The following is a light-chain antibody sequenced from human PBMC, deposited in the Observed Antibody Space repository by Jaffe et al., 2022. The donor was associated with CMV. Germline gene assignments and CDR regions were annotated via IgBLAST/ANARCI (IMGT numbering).Light chain of an antibody. CDR2: DAS. CDR3: QQYADLPRT. CDR1: QDITDF. V-gene: IGKV1-33*01. J-gene: IGKJ1*01. Sequence: DIQMTQSPSSLSASIGDRVTITCQASQDITDFLHWYQQKPGQVPQVLIYDASNLETGVPSRFSGSGSGTEFTFTITSLQPEDIATYYCQQYADLPRTFGQGTKVEVK.